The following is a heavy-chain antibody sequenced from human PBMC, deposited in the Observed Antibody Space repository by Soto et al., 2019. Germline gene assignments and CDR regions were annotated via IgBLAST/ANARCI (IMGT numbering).Heavy chain of an antibody. Sequence: ASVKVSCKASGYTFTGYYMHWVRQAPGQGLEWMGWINPNSGGTNYAQKFQGWVTMTRDTSISTAYMELSRLRSDDMAVYYCARSITMVRGVAKNYYYYYYGMDVWGQGTTVTVSS. V-gene: IGHV1-2*04. D-gene: IGHD3-10*01. CDR1: GYTFTGYY. J-gene: IGHJ6*02. CDR2: INPNSGGT. CDR3: ARSITMVRGVAKNYYYYYYGMDV.